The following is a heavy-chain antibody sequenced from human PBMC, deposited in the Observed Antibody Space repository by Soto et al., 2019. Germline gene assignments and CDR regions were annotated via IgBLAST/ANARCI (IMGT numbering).Heavy chain of an antibody. V-gene: IGHV1-18*04. CDR3: ARGTVTSGRWFGP. D-gene: IGHD4-17*01. CDR2: ISSLNGNT. CDR1: DYTFTGYT. J-gene: IGHJ5*02. Sequence: QVHLVQSETEVKEPGASVTVSCKTSDYTFTGYTINWVRQAPGQGLEWLGWISSLNGNTNYARKYQGRLTMTTNTSATTAYMELRSLRADDTAVYCCARGTVTSGRWFGPWGQGTLVTVSS.